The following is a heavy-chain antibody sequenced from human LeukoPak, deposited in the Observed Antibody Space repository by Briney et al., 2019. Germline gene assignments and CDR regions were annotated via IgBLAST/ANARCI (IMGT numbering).Heavy chain of an antibody. J-gene: IGHJ3*02. CDR2: ISGSDRST. CDR3: AKDTSVGAFDI. V-gene: IGHV3-23*01. CDR1: GFTFSSYA. D-gene: IGHD5/OR15-5a*01. Sequence: GGSLRLSCAASGFTFSSYAMSWVRQAPGKGLEWVSGISGSDRSTYYADSVKGRFIISRDNSKNTLYLQMNSLRAEDTAVYYCAKDTSVGAFDIWGQGTMATVSS.